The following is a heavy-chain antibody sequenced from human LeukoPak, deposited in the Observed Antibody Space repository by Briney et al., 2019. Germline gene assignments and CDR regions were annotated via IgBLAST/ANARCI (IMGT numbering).Heavy chain of an antibody. CDR3: ARGVSVTMIVVVVPRRWFDP. V-gene: IGHV4-34*01. CDR2: INHSGST. J-gene: IGHJ5*02. D-gene: IGHD3-22*01. Sequence: SETLSLTCAVYGGSFSGYYWSWIRQPPGKGLEWIGEINHSGSTNYNPSLKSRVTISVDTSKNQFSLKLSSVTAADTAVYYYARGVSVTMIVVVVPRRWFDPWGQGTLVTVSS. CDR1: GGSFSGYY.